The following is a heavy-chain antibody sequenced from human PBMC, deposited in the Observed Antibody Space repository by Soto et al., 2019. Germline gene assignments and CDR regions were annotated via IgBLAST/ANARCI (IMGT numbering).Heavy chain of an antibody. D-gene: IGHD6-19*01. J-gene: IGHJ3*02. CDR3: ARDCSEQWFCRSGNAFDI. V-gene: IGHV3-30*09. CDR2: ILYDGSNK. Sequence: QVQLVESGGGVVQPGRSLRLSCAASGFTFSSHSMHWVRQAPGKGLEWVAVILYDGSNKYYADSVKGRFAISRDNSKNTLYLQMNSLRAEDTAMYYCARDCSEQWFCRSGNAFDIWGQGTMVTVSS. CDR1: GFTFSSHS.